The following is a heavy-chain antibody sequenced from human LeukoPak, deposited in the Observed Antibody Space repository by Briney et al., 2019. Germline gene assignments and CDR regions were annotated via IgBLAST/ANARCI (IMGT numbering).Heavy chain of an antibody. Sequence: PSETLSLTCTVSGGSISSYYWSWIRQPAGKGLEWIGRIHTSGSTNYNPSLKSRVTMSVDTSKNQFSLKLSSVTAADTAVYYCASSRRGIAVAGTIDYWGQGTLVTVSS. CDR2: IHTSGST. D-gene: IGHD6-19*01. V-gene: IGHV4-4*07. CDR1: GGSISSYY. J-gene: IGHJ4*02. CDR3: ASSRRGIAVAGTIDY.